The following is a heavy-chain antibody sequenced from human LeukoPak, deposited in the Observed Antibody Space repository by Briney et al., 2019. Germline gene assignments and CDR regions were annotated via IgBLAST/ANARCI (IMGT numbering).Heavy chain of an antibody. CDR3: ARQVAGPYYFDY. D-gene: IGHD6-19*01. V-gene: IGHV3-23*01. J-gene: IGHJ4*02. Sequence: GGSLRLSCAASGFTFSSYEMTWVRQTPGKGLEWVSTISFDGGRTYYADSVEGRFTISRDNSKNTLYLQMNSLRAEDTAVYYCARQVAGPYYFDYWGQGTLVTVSS. CDR2: ISFDGGRT. CDR1: GFTFSSYE.